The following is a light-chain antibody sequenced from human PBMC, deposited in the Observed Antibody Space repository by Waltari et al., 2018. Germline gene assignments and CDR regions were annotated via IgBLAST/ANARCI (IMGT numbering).Light chain of an antibody. CDR1: QSVSSY. J-gene: IGKJ4*01. CDR2: DAS. V-gene: IGKV3-11*01. CDR3: QQRVNWPLT. Sequence: EIVLTQSPATLSLSPGETATLSCRASQSVSSYLVWYQQKPGQAPRLLIYDASNRATGIPARFSGSGSGTDFTLTISSLEPEDFAVYYCQQRVNWPLTFGGGTNVEI.